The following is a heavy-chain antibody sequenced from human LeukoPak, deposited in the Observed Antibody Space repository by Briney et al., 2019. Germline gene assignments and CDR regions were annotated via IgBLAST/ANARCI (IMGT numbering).Heavy chain of an antibody. CDR1: GFTFSSYG. CDR3: AKPQEADLWVPDY. CDR2: ISGSGGST. J-gene: IGHJ4*02. D-gene: IGHD3-3*01. V-gene: IGHV3-23*01. Sequence: PGGSLRLPCAASGFTFSSYGMSWVRQAPGKGLEWVSAISGSGGSTYYADSVKGRFTISRDNSKNTLYLQMNSLRAEDTAVYYCAKPQEADLWVPDYWDQGTLVTVSS.